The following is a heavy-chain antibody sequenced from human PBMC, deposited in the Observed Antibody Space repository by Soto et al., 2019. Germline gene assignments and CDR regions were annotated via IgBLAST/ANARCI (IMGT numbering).Heavy chain of an antibody. Sequence: QVQLVESGGGVVQPGTSLRLSCEASGFTFSGFGMHWVRQAPGKGLEWVAVIWYDGSKKYYADCVKGRFTISRDNSKNALYLQMNSLRAEDTAVYYCARGRGGSYGGNSAHFDIWGQGTLVTLSS. V-gene: IGHV3-33*01. J-gene: IGHJ3*02. CDR1: GFTFSGFG. CDR3: ARGRGGSYGGNSAHFDI. CDR2: IWYDGSKK. D-gene: IGHD4-17*01.